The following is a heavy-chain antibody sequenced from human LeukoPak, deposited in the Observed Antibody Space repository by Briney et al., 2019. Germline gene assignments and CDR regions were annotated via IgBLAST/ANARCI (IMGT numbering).Heavy chain of an antibody. J-gene: IGHJ4*02. CDR2: IYSGGST. CDR1: GFTVSSNY. Sequence: GGSLRLSCAASGFTVSSNYMSWVRQAPGKGLEWVSVIYSGGSTYYADSVKGRFTISRDNSKNTLYLQMNSLRAEDTAVYYCARVGMATTYFDYWGQGTLVTVSS. V-gene: IGHV3-66*01. CDR3: ARVGMATTYFDY. D-gene: IGHD5-24*01.